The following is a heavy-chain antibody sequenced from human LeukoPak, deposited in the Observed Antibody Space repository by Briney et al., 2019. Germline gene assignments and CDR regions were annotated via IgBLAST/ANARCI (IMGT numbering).Heavy chain of an antibody. CDR2: IWTTGST. D-gene: IGHD2-8*01. CDR1: GGSISSHY. J-gene: IGHJ2*01. Sequence: PSETLSLTCTVSGGSISSHYWSWIRHPAGKRLEWPGRIWTTGSTAYNPSYKSRLTMSIDKSKNQFSLKLTSMTAADTAVYYCARVRAYANFVGNFDLWGRGALVTVSS. CDR3: ARVRAYANFVGNFDL. V-gene: IGHV4-4*07.